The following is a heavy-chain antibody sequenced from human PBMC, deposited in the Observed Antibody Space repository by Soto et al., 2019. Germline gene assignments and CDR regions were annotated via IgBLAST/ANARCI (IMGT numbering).Heavy chain of an antibody. J-gene: IGHJ4*02. V-gene: IGHV3-7*03. CDR3: VRLDGNYPFDY. Sequence: GGSLRLSCAASGFTFSCYLLSWVGQAPRKGLEWVANIKQDGSEKYYVDSVKGRFTISRDNAKNSLYLQMHSLRAEDTAVYYCVRLDGNYPFDYWGQGTLVTVSS. D-gene: IGHD1-7*01. CDR1: GFTFSCYL. CDR2: IKQDGSEK.